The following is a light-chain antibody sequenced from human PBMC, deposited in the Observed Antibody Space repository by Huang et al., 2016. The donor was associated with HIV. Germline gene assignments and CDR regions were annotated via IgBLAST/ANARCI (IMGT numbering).Light chain of an antibody. Sequence: DIQMTQSPSSLSASVGDKVTITCRASQGIGDYLAWYQQKPGKIPTLLIYSAFTLRSGVPSRFSGRGSGTDFTLTISSLQPEDVATYYCQYYNSDPPRITFGPGTKVDSK. J-gene: IGKJ3*01. V-gene: IGKV1-27*01. CDR3: QYYNSDPPRIT. CDR2: SAF. CDR1: QGIGDY.